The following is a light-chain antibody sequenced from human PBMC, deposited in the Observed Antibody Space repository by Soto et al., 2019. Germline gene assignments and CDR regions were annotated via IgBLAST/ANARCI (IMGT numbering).Light chain of an antibody. J-gene: IGLJ1*01. CDR1: SSDVGGYNY. V-gene: IGLV2-11*01. CDR2: DVS. CDR3: CSYAGSYTFV. Sequence: QSALTQPRSVSGSPGQSVTISCTGTSSDVGGYNYVSWYQQHPGKAPKLMIYDVSKRPSGVPDRFSGSKSGNTASLTISGLQADDEPDYYCCSYAGSYTFVFGTGTKVTVL.